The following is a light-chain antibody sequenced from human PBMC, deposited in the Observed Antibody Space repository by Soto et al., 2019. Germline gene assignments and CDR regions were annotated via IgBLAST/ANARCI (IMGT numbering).Light chain of an antibody. Sequence: QSVLTQPASVSGSPGQSITISCTGTSSDVGAYDYVSWYQQYPGKAPKVMIYEVSNRPSGVSIRFSGSKSGTSASLAISGLQSEDEADYYCAAWDDSLNGWVFGGGTQLTVL. V-gene: IGLV2-14*01. J-gene: IGLJ3*02. CDR3: AAWDDSLNGWV. CDR1: SSDVGAYDY. CDR2: EVS.